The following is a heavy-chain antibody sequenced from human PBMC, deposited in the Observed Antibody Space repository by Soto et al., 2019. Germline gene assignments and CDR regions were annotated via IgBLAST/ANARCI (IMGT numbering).Heavy chain of an antibody. D-gene: IGHD3-22*01. CDR2: IIPIFGTA. J-gene: IGHJ3*02. V-gene: IGHV1-69*13. CDR3: ARSDSSGYYHAFDI. Sequence: SVKVSCKASGGTFSSYAISWVRQAPGQGLEWMGGIIPIFGTANYAQKFQGRVTITADESTSTAYMELSSLRSEDTAVYYCARSDSSGYYHAFDIWGKGTMVTVSS. CDR1: GGTFSSYA.